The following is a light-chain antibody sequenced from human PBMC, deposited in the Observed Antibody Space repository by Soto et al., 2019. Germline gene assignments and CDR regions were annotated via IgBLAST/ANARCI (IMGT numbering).Light chain of an antibody. J-gene: IGKJ1*01. CDR1: QSVRSNY. Sequence: EIVLTQSPGTLSLSPGERATLSCRASQSVRSNYLAWYQQKPGQAPRLLIFAASSRAAGIPDRFSGSGSGSDFTLTISRLEPEDFAVYYCQQYGTSPWRFGQGTKVEIK. CDR2: AAS. CDR3: QQYGTSPWR. V-gene: IGKV3-20*01.